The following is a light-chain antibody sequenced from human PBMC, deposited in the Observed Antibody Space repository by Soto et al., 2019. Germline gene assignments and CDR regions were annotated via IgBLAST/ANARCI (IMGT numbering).Light chain of an antibody. V-gene: IGKV3-20*01. J-gene: IGKJ4*01. CDR2: AAS. CDR3: QQYKAHPPT. CDR1: QSVRNNY. Sequence: EIVLTQSPGTLSLSPGERATLSCRASQSVRNNYLAWYQQRPGQAPRLLIYAASSRATGIPDRFSGSGSGTDFTLTISRLEPEDFAVYYCQQYKAHPPTFGGGSKVQI.